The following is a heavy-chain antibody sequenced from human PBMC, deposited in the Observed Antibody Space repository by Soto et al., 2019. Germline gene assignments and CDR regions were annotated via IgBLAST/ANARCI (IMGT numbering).Heavy chain of an antibody. V-gene: IGHV4-39*01. CDR1: GGSISSSSYY. CDR3: ASPGYCSGGSCYPTGY. Sequence: QLQLQESGPGLVKPSETLSLTCTVSGGSISSSSYYWGWIRQPPGKGLEWIGNIHYSGSTYHNPSLKSRVTISVDTSKNQFSLKLNSVTAADTAVYYCASPGYCSGGSCYPTGYWGQGTLVTVSS. J-gene: IGHJ4*02. CDR2: IHYSGST. D-gene: IGHD2-15*01.